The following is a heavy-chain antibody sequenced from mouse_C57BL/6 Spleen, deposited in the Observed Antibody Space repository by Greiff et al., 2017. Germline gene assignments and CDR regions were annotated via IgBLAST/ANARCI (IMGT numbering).Heavy chain of an antibody. V-gene: IGHV3-6*01. CDR3: AGGICPDY. J-gene: IGHJ2*01. CDR1: GYSITSGYY. CDR2: ISYDGSN. Sequence: EVQLQQSGPGLVKPSQSLSLTCSVTGYSITSGYYWNWIRQFPGNKLEWMGYISYDGSNNYNPSLKNRISITRDTSKNQFFLKLNSVTTEDTATYYCAGGICPDYWGQGTTLTVSS. D-gene: IGHD6-1*01.